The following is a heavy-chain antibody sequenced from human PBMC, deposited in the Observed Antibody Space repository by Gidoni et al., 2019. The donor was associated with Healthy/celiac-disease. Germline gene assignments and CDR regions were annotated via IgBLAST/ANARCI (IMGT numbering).Heavy chain of an antibody. CDR3: AREGIAVAGSPGGAFDI. CDR1: GFTFSSYA. Sequence: EVQLLESGGGLVQPGGSLRLSCAASGFTFSSYAMSWVRQAPGKGLEWVSAISGSGGSTYYADSVKGRFTISRDNSKNTLYLQMNSLRAEDTAVYYCAREGIAVAGSPGGAFDIWGQGTMVTVSS. V-gene: IGHV3-23*01. D-gene: IGHD6-19*01. CDR2: ISGSGGST. J-gene: IGHJ3*02.